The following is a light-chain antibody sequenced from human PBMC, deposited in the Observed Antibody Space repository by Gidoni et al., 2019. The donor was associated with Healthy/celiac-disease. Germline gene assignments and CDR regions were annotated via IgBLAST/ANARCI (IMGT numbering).Light chain of an antibody. V-gene: IGKV1-39*01. Sequence: DIQMTQSPSSLSASVGDRVTITCRASQSISSYLNWYQQKPGKAPKLLIYAASSLQSGVPSRFSGSGSGTDFTLTISSLQPEDFATYYWQQSYSTPPITFGGWTKVEIK. J-gene: IGKJ4*01. CDR3: QQSYSTPPIT. CDR2: AAS. CDR1: QSISSY.